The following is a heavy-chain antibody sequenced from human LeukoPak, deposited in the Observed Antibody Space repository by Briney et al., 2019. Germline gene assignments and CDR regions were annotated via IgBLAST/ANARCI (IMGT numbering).Heavy chain of an antibody. Sequence: GGSLRLSCAASGFTFSNYGMHWVRQAPGQGLEWVAFIKYDGNNKYYADSLKGRFTVSRDNSKNTLYLQMNSLRTEDTAVYYCAGVKVRDGYPFDYWGQGTLVTVSA. D-gene: IGHD5-24*01. CDR2: IKYDGNNK. V-gene: IGHV3-30*02. CDR3: AGVKVRDGYPFDY. J-gene: IGHJ4*02. CDR1: GFTFSNYG.